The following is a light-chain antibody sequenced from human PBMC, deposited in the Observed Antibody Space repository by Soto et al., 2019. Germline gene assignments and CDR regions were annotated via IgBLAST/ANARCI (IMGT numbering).Light chain of an antibody. V-gene: IGKV3-20*01. Sequence: EIVLTQSPGTLSLSPGERATLSGRASHTISSSYLAWYQQKPGQAPRLLMYVISRRATGIPDRFSGSGSGTDFTLTITRLEPEDFAVYYCQQYVTSSPRTFGQGTKVEIK. CDR1: HTISSSY. J-gene: IGKJ1*01. CDR2: VIS. CDR3: QQYVTSSPRT.